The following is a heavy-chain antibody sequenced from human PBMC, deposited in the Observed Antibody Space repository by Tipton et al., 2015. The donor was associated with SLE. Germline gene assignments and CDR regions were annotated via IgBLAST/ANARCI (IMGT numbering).Heavy chain of an antibody. V-gene: IGHV5-51*03. CDR1: GYSFTSYW. J-gene: IGHJ6*02. D-gene: IGHD3-10*01. Sequence: QLVQSGAEVKKPGESLKISCKGSGYSFTSYWIGWVRQMPGKGLEWMGIIYPGDSDTRYRPSFQGQVTISADKSISTAYLQWSSLKASDTAMYYCARRLYGSSYYYVYYGMDVWGQGTTFTVSS. CDR2: IYPGDSDT. CDR3: ARRLYGSSYYYVYYGMDV.